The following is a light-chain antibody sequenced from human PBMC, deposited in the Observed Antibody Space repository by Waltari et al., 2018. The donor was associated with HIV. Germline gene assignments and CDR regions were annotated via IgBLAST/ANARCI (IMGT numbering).Light chain of an antibody. CDR3: QVWDSSSDHVL. V-gene: IGLV3-21*04. Sequence: SSVLTQPPSVSVAPGKTARITCGGNNIESKSVQWYQQKPGQAPALVIYYDSDRPSGIPERFSGSNSGDTATLTISRVGDGDEADYYCQVWDSSSDHVLFGGGTKLTVL. CDR1: NIESKS. J-gene: IGLJ3*02. CDR2: YDS.